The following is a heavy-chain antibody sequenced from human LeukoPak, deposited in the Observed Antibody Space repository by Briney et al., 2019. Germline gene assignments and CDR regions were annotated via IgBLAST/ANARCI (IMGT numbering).Heavy chain of an antibody. D-gene: IGHD5-24*01. CDR3: ARYEGDGYNSALDY. J-gene: IGHJ4*02. CDR2: IIHGGST. V-gene: IGHV4-34*12. CDR1: GGSFSGYY. Sequence: SESLSLTCAVYGGSFSGYYWSWIRQPPGKGREWIGEIIHGGSTNYNSSLKSRVTISVDTSKNQFALKLSSVSAADTAVYYCARYEGDGYNSALDYWGQGTLVTVSS.